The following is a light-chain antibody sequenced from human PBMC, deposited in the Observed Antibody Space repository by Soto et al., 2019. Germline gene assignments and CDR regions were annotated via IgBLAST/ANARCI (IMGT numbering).Light chain of an antibody. CDR2: DDS. Sequence: SYELTQPPSVSVAPGQTARITCGGNKIGSKSVHWYQQKPGQAPVLVVYDDSDRPSGIPERFSGSNSGNTATLTISRVEAGDEADYYCQVWDSSSDHPGVVFGGGTKVTVL. V-gene: IGLV3-21*02. J-gene: IGLJ2*01. CDR1: KIGSKS. CDR3: QVWDSSSDHPGVV.